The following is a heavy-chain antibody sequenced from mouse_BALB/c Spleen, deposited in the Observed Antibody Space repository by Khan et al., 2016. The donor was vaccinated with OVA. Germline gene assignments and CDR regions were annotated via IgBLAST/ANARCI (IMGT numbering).Heavy chain of an antibody. J-gene: IGHJ3*01. CDR1: GYTFTYYW. CDR2: INPTNGRS. CDR3: ARLYFSWFSS. V-gene: IGHV1S81*02. D-gene: IGHD2-1*01. Sequence: QVQLQQPGVELVKPGASVKLSCKASGYTFTYYWMHWVKQRPGQGLEWIGEINPTNGRSNNKEKFKNKATRNVDKSSRTAYMQLSSLTTADTTVSYCARLYFSWFSSWGQVTLVSVS.